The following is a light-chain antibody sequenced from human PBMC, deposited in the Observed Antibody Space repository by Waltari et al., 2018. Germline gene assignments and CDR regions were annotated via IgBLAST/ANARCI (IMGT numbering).Light chain of an antibody. CDR1: SGSLSSTSY. V-gene: IGLV8-61*01. CDR2: KTK. CDR3: VIYMGSGIWV. Sequence: QTVVTQEPSLSVSPGETVTLTCALSSGSLSSTSYPSWYQQSPGQAPRTLVYKTKLRSSGVPDVVSGSVVENKAALAITGAQADDESDYYCVIYMGSGIWVFGGGTKLTVL. J-gene: IGLJ3*02.